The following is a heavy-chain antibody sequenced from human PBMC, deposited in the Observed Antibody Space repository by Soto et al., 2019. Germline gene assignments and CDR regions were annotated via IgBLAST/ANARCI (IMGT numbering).Heavy chain of an antibody. CDR2: IYWNDDK. D-gene: IGHD2-21*02. V-gene: IGHV2-5*01. J-gene: IGHJ4*02. Sequence: QITLKESGPTLVKPTQPLTLTCTFSGFSLSTSGVGVGCIRQPPGKALEWLALIYWNDDKRYSPSLKSRLTITNDTSKNQVVLTMTNMDPVDTATYYCARAAPNVVVTAIDTLDYWGQGTLVTFSS. CDR3: ARAAPNVVVTAIDTLDY. CDR1: GFSLSTSGVG.